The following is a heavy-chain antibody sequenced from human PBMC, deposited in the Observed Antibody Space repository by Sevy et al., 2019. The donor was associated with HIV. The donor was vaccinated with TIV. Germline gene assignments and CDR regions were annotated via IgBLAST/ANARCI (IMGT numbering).Heavy chain of an antibody. CDR2: IDPSGST. CDR1: GYTFITYY. J-gene: IGHJ6*02. CDR3: ARDRDLSGSYLEYYYYALDV. D-gene: IGHD1-26*01. Sequence: ASVKVSCKASGYTFITYYVHWVRQAPGQGLEWMGLIDPSGSTRYAQKFQGGVSMTGDKSTTTVYMELSSLTSDDTAVYYWARDRDLSGSYLEYYYYALDVWGQGTTVTVSS. V-gene: IGHV1-46*01.